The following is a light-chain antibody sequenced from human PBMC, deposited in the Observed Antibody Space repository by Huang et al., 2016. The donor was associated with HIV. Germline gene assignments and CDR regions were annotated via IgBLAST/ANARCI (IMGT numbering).Light chain of an antibody. CDR3: QQYNNWPPWT. J-gene: IGKJ1*01. CDR1: QSVNNK. V-gene: IGKV3-15*01. CDR2: DAS. Sequence: EVVMTQSPVTLSVSPGERATLSCRASQSVNNKLAWFQQKPGQAPRRPIHDASIRATGIPDRFSGSGSGTEFTLTISSLQSEDFAVYYCQQYNNWPPWTFGQGTKVEIK.